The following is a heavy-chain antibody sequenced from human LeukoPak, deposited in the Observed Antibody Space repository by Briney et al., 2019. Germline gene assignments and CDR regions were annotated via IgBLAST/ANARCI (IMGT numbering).Heavy chain of an antibody. CDR3: ARVSLQHRAFDI. V-gene: IGHV3-30*01. CDR2: ISYDGSNK. J-gene: IGHJ3*02. CDR1: GFTFSSYA. Sequence: GRSLRLSCAASGFTFSSYAMHWVCQAPGKGLEWVAVISYDGSNKYYADSVKGRFTISRDNSKNTLYLQMNSLRAEDTAVYYCARVSLQHRAFDIWGQGTMVTVSS. D-gene: IGHD4-11*01.